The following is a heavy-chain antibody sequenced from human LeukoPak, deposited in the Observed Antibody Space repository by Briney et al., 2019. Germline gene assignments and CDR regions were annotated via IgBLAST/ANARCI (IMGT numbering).Heavy chain of an antibody. J-gene: IGHJ4*02. Sequence: SETLSLTCTVSGGSISSYYWSWIRQPPGKGLEWIGYIYYSGSTDYNPSLENRVTMSVDTSKNHFSLTLRSVTAADTAVYYCARHMPAGFGFWGQGALVTVSS. CDR1: GGSISSYY. V-gene: IGHV4-59*08. CDR3: ARHMPAGFGF. D-gene: IGHD2-2*01. CDR2: IYYSGST.